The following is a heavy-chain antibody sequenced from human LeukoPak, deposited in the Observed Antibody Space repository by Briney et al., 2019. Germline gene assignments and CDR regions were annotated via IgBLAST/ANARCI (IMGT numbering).Heavy chain of an antibody. V-gene: IGHV4-4*09. D-gene: IGHD6-6*01. CDR3: ARHDAGIAARPFDN. CDR1: RGSITTYY. Sequence: ASETLSLTRTVSRGSITTYYWSWIRPPPPKGLEWIAYIHASGPTNYNPSLKSRITISVDTSKNQFSLELSSVTAADTAVYYCARHDAGIAARPFDNWGQGTLVTVSS. CDR2: IHASGPT. J-gene: IGHJ4*02.